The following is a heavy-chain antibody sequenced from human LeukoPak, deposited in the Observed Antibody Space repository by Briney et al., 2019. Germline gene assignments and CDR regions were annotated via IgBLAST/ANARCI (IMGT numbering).Heavy chain of an antibody. CDR1: GGSISSGGYY. V-gene: IGHV4-30-2*01. D-gene: IGHD3-10*01. Sequence: PSETLSLTCTVSGGSISSGGYYWSWIRQPPGKGLEWIGYIYHSGSTYYNPSLKSRVTISVDRSKNQFSLKLSSVTAADTAVYYCARGQFHYGPKVEGRYMDVWGKGTTVTVSS. CDR2: IYHSGST. CDR3: ARGQFHYGPKVEGRYMDV. J-gene: IGHJ6*03.